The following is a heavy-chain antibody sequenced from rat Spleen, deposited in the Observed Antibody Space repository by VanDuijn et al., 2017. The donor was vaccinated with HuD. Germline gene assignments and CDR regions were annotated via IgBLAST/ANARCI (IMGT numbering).Heavy chain of an antibody. V-gene: IGHV5S23*01. CDR3: ARQEDYGGYSRDYFGY. CDR2: ISPSGGST. D-gene: IGHD1-11*01. CDR1: GFTFNNYA. J-gene: IGHJ2*01. Sequence: EVQLVESGGGLVQPGRSLKLSCAASGFTFNNYAMHWIRQAPTKGLEWVASISPSGGSTSYRDSVKGRFTISRDNAKSTLYLQISSLRSEDTATYYCARQEDYGGYSRDYFGYWGQGVVVTVSS.